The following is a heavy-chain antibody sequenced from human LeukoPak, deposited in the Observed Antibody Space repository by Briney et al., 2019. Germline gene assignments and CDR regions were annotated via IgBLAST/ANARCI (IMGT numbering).Heavy chain of an antibody. J-gene: IGHJ1*01. CDR3: ARVGEYCSGGSCYSVRYFQH. D-gene: IGHD2-15*01. V-gene: IGHV1-8*01. Sequence: ASVKVSCKASRYTFTSYDINCVRQATGEGLEWMGWMNPNSGNTGYAQKFQGGVTMTRNTSISTAYMELSSLRSEDTAVYYCARVGEYCSGGSCYSVRYFQHWGQGTLVTVSS. CDR1: RYTFTSYD. CDR2: MNPNSGNT.